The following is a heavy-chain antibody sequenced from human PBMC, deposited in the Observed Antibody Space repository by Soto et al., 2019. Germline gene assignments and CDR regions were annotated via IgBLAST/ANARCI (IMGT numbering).Heavy chain of an antibody. J-gene: IGHJ6*02. D-gene: IGHD2-15*01. Sequence: SETLSLTCTVSGGSISSGGYYWSWIRQHPGKSLERIGYISYRGSAYYSPSLKSRVTISVDTSKNQFSLKVNSVTAADTDVYYCARRMQNYYTMGVWGQGTTVTVSS. V-gene: IGHV4-31*03. CDR2: ISYRGSA. CDR3: ARRMQNYYTMGV. CDR1: GGSISSGGYY.